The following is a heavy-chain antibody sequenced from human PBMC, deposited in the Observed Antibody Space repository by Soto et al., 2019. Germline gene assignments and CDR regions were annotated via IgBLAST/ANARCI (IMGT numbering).Heavy chain of an antibody. D-gene: IGHD3-10*01. CDR2: ISGSGGST. V-gene: IGHV3-23*01. CDR1: GFTFSSYA. CDR3: ANLLWFGELSN. J-gene: IGHJ4*02. Sequence: EVQLLESGGGLVQPGGSLRLSCAASGFTFSSYAMSWVRQAPGKGLEWVSAISGSGGSTYYADSVKGRFTIYRDNSKNTLYLQMNSLRAEDTAVYYCANLLWFGELSNWGQGTLVTVSS.